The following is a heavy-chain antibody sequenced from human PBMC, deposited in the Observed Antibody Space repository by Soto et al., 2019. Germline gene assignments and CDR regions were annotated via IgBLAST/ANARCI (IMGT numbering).Heavy chain of an antibody. Sequence: PGESLKISCEGSGYSFATYWLAWVCQMPGKGLEYMGIIFPGDSDTRYSPSFQGQVTISADKSISTAYLQWTSLKSSDTAIYYCARARVSTPRLEDPFDIWGQGTMVTVSS. J-gene: IGHJ3*02. D-gene: IGHD3-3*01. CDR3: ARARVSTPRLEDPFDI. V-gene: IGHV5-51*01. CDR2: IFPGDSDT. CDR1: GYSFATYW.